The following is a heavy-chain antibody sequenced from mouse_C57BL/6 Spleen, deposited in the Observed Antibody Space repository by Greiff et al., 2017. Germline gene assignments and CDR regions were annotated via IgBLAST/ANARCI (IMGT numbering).Heavy chain of an antibody. J-gene: IGHJ2*01. CDR1: GYTFTDYY. V-gene: IGHV1-84*01. CDR3: ARAPLYYDYDQGFDY. D-gene: IGHD2-4*01. CDR2: IYPGSGNT. Sequence: VQLQQSGPELVKPGASVKISCKASGYTFTDYYINWVKQRPGQGLEWIGWIYPGSGNTKYNEKFKGKATLTVDTSSSTAYMQLSSLTSEDSAVYFGARAPLYYDYDQGFDYWGQGTTLTVSS.